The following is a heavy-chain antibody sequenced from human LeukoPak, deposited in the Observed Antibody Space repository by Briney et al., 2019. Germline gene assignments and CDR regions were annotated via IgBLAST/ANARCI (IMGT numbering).Heavy chain of an antibody. Sequence: GGSLRLSCAASGFTFSDYYMSWIRQAPGKGLEWVSYISSSSITIQYADSVKGRFTISRDNAKKSLYLQMNSLRAEDTAVYYCARRTTTSFRIGGSASAFDPWGQGTLVTVSS. CDR1: GFTFSDYY. J-gene: IGHJ5*02. V-gene: IGHV3-11*01. CDR3: ARRTTTSFRIGGSASAFDP. D-gene: IGHD2-15*01. CDR2: ISSSSITI.